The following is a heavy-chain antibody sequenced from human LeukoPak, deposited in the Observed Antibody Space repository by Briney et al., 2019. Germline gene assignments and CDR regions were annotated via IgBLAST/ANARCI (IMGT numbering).Heavy chain of an antibody. CDR1: GGSFSGYY. D-gene: IGHD6-13*01. Sequence: SETLSLTCAVYGGSFSGYYWSWIRQPPGKGLEWIGEINHSGSTNYNPSLESRVTISVDTSKNQFSLKLSSVTAADTAVYYCARVLAAAHYWGQGTLVTVSS. CDR3: ARVLAAAHY. J-gene: IGHJ4*02. CDR2: INHSGST. V-gene: IGHV4-34*01.